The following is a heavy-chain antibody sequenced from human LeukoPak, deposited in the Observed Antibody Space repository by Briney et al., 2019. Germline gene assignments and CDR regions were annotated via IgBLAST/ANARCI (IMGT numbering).Heavy chain of an antibody. CDR3: AKEGGLLWFGESKSFDY. J-gene: IGHJ4*02. Sequence: PGGSLRLSCAASGFTFSSCAMSWVRQAPGKGLEWVSAINGSGGSTYYADSVKGRFTISRDNSKNTLYLQMNSLRAEDTAVYYCAKEGGLLWFGESKSFDYWGQGTLVTVSS. CDR1: GFTFSSCA. CDR2: INGSGGST. D-gene: IGHD3-10*01. V-gene: IGHV3-23*01.